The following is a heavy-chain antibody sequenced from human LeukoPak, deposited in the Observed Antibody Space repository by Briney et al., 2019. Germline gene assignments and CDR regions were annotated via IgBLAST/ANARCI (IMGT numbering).Heavy chain of an antibody. Sequence: GGSLRLSCAASGFTFSSYAMSWVRQAPGKGLEWVSGISSSGDNSYYARSVKGRFAISRDNSKNTLYLQMSSLSAEDTAVFYSAKDRTCLGSTTCYVGAFDIWGRGTLVTVSS. V-gene: IGHV3-23*01. D-gene: IGHD2-2*01. J-gene: IGHJ3*02. CDR1: GFTFSSYA. CDR3: AKDRTCLGSTTCYVGAFDI. CDR2: ISSSGDNS.